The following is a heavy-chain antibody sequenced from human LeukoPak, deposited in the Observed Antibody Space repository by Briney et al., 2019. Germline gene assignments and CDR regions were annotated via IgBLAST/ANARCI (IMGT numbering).Heavy chain of an antibody. CDR1: GYTFTGYY. D-gene: IGHD3-22*01. V-gene: IGHV1-2*02. Sequence: ASVKVSCKASGYTFTGYYIHWVRQAPGQGLEWMGWINPNRGGTNYAQKFQGRVTMTRDTSISTVYMELSRLRSDDTAVYYCARFDYYDSSGYPLDYWGQGTLVTVSS. J-gene: IGHJ4*02. CDR3: ARFDYYDSSGYPLDY. CDR2: INPNRGGT.